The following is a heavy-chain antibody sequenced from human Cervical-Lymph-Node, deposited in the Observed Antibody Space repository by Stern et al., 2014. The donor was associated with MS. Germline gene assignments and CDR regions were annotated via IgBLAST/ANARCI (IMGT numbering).Heavy chain of an antibody. CDR2: IVIGSGTT. CDR3: AALSENY. Sequence: QLVQSGPEVRKPGTSVKVSCKASGFTFTSSAVQWVRQARGQRLEWIGWIVIGSGTTNYAQQFQQRVTITRDMSTRTAYMELSSLRSEDTAVYYCAALSENYWGQGTLVTVSS. CDR1: GFTFTSSA. D-gene: IGHD2/OR15-2a*01. J-gene: IGHJ4*02. V-gene: IGHV1-58*01.